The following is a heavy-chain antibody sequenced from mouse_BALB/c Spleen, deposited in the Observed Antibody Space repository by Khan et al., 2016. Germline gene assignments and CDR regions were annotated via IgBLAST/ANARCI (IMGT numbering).Heavy chain of an antibody. J-gene: IGHJ2*02. Sequence: QLQESGPGLVKPSQSLSLTCTVTGYSITSDYAWNWIRKFPGNKLEWMGYRSYSDRTNYNPYIKSRISITRDKSKNQFFLQLNSVTTEDTATYCCSRGMITTFDYLVHGTSLTVSS. CDR2: RSYSDRT. V-gene: IGHV3-2*02. CDR3: SRGMITTFDY. CDR1: GYSITSDYA. D-gene: IGHD2-4*01.